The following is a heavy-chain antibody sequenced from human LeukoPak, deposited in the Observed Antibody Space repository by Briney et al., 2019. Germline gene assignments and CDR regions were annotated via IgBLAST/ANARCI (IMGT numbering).Heavy chain of an antibody. J-gene: IGHJ4*02. D-gene: IGHD3-10*01. Sequence: GGTLRLSCTASGFTFSSYAMSWVRQAPGKGLEWVSVISGSDGRTYYADSVKGRFTISRDNSKNTLYLQMNRLRAEDTALYYCAKGPRIVRCGDRHKGIFDYWGQGTLVTVSS. V-gene: IGHV3-23*01. CDR1: GFTFSSYA. CDR3: AKGPRIVRCGDRHKGIFDY. CDR2: ISGSDGRT.